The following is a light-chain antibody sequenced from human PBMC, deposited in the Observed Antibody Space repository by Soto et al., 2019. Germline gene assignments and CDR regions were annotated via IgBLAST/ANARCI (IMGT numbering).Light chain of an antibody. Sequence: QSVLTQPCSVSGSPGQSVTISCTGTSSDVGGYNYVSWYQQHPGKAPKLMIYDVSKRPSGVPDRFSGSKSGNTASLTISGLHAEDEDDYYCCSYAGSYTLLGTGTKVTVL. CDR2: DVS. J-gene: IGLJ1*01. V-gene: IGLV2-11*01. CDR3: CSYAGSYTL. CDR1: SSDVGGYNY.